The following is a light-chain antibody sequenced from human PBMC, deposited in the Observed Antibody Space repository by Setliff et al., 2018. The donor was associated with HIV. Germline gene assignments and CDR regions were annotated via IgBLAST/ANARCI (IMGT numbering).Light chain of an antibody. J-gene: IGLJ2*01. V-gene: IGLV2-23*02. CDR3: CSYAGSSTLV. Sequence: QSALTQPASVSGSPGQSITISCNGTSSDLGSYNLVSWYQEPPGKVPKLIIYEVSKRSSGLSYRFSGSKSGNTASLTIVGLQPEDEADYYCCSYAGSSTLVFGGGT. CDR2: EVS. CDR1: SSDLGSYNL.